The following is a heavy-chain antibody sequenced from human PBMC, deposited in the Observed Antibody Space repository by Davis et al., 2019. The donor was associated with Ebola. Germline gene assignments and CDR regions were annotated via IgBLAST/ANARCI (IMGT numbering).Heavy chain of an antibody. CDR2: IYYTGST. Sequence: PSETLSFTCTVSGVSISRHYWRWIRQPPGKGLEWIGSIYYTGSTNYNSSLNSPVTISVDTTKNQFSLKLSAGTAADTAMYYCAEKGRAVWGQGTLVTVSS. J-gene: IGHJ4*02. V-gene: IGHV4-59*11. D-gene: IGHD1-26*01. CDR1: GVSISRHY. CDR3: AEKGRAV.